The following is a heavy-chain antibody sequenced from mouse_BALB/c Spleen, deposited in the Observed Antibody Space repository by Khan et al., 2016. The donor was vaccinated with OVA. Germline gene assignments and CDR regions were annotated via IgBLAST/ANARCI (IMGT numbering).Heavy chain of an antibody. D-gene: IGHD2-14*01. CDR1: GYAFSRYW. J-gene: IGHJ2*01. V-gene: IGHV1-80*01. CDR3: AVSGYYRYDGYYFDY. Sequence: QVQLQQSGAELVRPGSSVKISCKASGYAFSRYWMNWVKQRPGQGLEWIGQIYPGDGDTNYNGKFKGKATLTADKSSSTAYMQLNSLTSEDSAVYFSAVSGYYRYDGYYFDYWGQGTTLTVSS. CDR2: IYPGDGDT.